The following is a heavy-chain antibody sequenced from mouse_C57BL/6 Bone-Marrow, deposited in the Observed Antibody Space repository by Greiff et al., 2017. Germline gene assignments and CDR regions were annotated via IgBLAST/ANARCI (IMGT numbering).Heavy chain of an antibody. CDR1: GFTFSSYA. Sequence: EVQRVESGGGLVKPGGSLKLSCAASGFTFSSYAMSWVRQTPEKRLEWVATISDGGSYTYYPDNVKGRFTISRDNAKNNLYLQMSHLKSEDTAIYYCASAMLTAPYAMASRGQGTSGTVSS. V-gene: IGHV5-4*01. CDR3: ASAMLTAPYAMAS. D-gene: IGHD2-2*01. J-gene: IGHJ4*01. CDR2: ISDGGSYT.